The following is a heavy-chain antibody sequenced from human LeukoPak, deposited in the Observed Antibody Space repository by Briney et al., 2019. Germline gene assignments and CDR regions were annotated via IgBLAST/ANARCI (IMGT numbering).Heavy chain of an antibody. D-gene: IGHD2-21*02. CDR1: GLTFTNYA. Sequence: QPGGSLRLSCAASGLTFTNYAMSWVRQAPGKGLEWVSVIDAGGRTYDAESVKGRLSMSRDDSKNTVYLQMNSLRVEDTAIYYCARSAGIVVTVEMLPGYYFDSWGRGTLVTVSS. CDR3: ARSAGIVVTVEMLPGYYFDS. J-gene: IGHJ4*02. V-gene: IGHV3-66*01. CDR2: IDAGGRT.